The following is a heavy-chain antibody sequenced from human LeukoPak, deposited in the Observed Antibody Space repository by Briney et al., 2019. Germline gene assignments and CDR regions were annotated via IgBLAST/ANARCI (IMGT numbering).Heavy chain of an antibody. CDR1: GGSISSSSYY. Sequence: SETLSLTCTVSGGSISSSSYYWGWIRQPPGKGLEWIGSIYYSGSTYYNPSLKSRVTISVDTSKNQFSLKLSSVTAADTALYYCARDRGDLWFDYWGQGTLVTVSS. V-gene: IGHV4-39*02. J-gene: IGHJ4*02. CDR2: IYYSGST. CDR3: ARDRGDLWFDY. D-gene: IGHD2-21*01.